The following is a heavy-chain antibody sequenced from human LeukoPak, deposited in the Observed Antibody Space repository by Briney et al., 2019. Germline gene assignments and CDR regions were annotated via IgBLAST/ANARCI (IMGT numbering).Heavy chain of an antibody. D-gene: IGHD3-3*01. V-gene: IGHV1-69*05. CDR1: GGTFSSYA. J-gene: IGHJ5*02. CDR2: IIPIFGTA. CDR3: ARDLVSSGYYLGGWFDP. Sequence: GASVKVSCKASGGTFSSYAISWVRQAPGQGLEWMGGIIPIFGTANYAQKFQGRVTITTDESTSTAYMELSSLRSEDTAVYYCARDLVSSGYYLGGWFDPWGQGTLVTVSS.